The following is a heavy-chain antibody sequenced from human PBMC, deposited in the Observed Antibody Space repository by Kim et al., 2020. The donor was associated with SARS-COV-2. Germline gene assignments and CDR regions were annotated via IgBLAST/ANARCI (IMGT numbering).Heavy chain of an antibody. CDR2: IVSGGSDT. CDR1: GFTFSSYY. CDR3: ARYSESYAVDY. D-gene: IGHD3-10*01. V-gene: IGHV3-74*01. Sequence: GGSLRLSCAASGFTFSSYYMHWVRQAPGKGLEWVSRIVSGGSDTSYADSVKGRFTISRDNAKNTLYLEMNSLRAEDTAVYYCARYSESYAVDYWGQGTLVTVSS. J-gene: IGHJ4*02.